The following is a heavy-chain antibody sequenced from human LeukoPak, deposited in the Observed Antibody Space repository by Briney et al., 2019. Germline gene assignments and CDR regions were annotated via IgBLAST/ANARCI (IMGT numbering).Heavy chain of an antibody. J-gene: IGHJ3*02. Sequence: SETLSLTCTVSGGSISSYYWSWIRQPPGKGLEWIGYIYYSGSTNYNPSLKGRVTISVDTSKNQFSLKLSSVTAADTAVYYCARVGNYYDSSGFHDAFDIWGQGTMVTVSS. D-gene: IGHD3-22*01. CDR2: IYYSGST. V-gene: IGHV4-59*01. CDR1: GGSISSYY. CDR3: ARVGNYYDSSGFHDAFDI.